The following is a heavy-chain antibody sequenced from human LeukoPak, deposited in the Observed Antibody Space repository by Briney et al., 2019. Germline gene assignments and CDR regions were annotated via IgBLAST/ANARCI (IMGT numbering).Heavy chain of an antibody. CDR2: IYYSGST. Sequence: PSETLSLTCTVSGVSISSSSYYWGWIRQPPGKGLEWIGSIYYSGSTYYNPSLKSRVTISVDTSKNQSSLKLSSVTAADTAVYYCARYIAVASYVGGLLRYFDYWGQGTLVTVSS. D-gene: IGHD6-19*01. J-gene: IGHJ4*02. CDR3: ARYIAVASYVGGLLRYFDY. V-gene: IGHV4-39*01. CDR1: GVSISSSSYY.